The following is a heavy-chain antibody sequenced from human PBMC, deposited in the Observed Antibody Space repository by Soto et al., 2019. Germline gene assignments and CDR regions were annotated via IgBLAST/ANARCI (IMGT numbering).Heavy chain of an antibody. D-gene: IGHD3-10*01. V-gene: IGHV3-23*01. CDR1: GFPFGTTD. Sequence: QLLQSGGGLVQPGGSLTLSCAASGFPFGTTDMSWVRQAPGEGLEWVSTIDGSGGSTFYADSVKGRFTISRDNSRNTVYLQMNSLRGDDTALYYCVKNSGWFNTWGQGALVTVSS. CDR3: VKNSGWFNT. CDR2: IDGSGGST. J-gene: IGHJ5*02.